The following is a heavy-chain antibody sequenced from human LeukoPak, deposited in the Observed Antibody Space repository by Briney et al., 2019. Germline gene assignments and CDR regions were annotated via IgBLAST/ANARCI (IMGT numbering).Heavy chain of an antibody. CDR2: IYYSGST. Sequence: SETLSLTCTVSGGSISSSSYYWGWIRQPPGKGLEWIGSIYYSGSTYYNPSLKSRVTISVDTSKNQFSLKLSSVTAADTAVYYCGRLSTPPASLRYFDWLPDGTVRRLPNYFDYWGQGTLVTVSS. CDR3: GRLSTPPASLRYFDWLPDGTVRRLPNYFDY. V-gene: IGHV4-39*01. D-gene: IGHD3-9*01. J-gene: IGHJ4*02. CDR1: GGSISSSSYY.